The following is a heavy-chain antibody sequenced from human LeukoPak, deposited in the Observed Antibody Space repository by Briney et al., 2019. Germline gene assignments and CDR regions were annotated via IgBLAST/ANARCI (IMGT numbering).Heavy chain of an antibody. J-gene: IGHJ4*02. D-gene: IGHD2-15*01. Sequence: ASVKVSCKASGYTFTSYGISWVRQAPGQGLEWMGWISAYNGNTNYAQKLQGRVPMPTDTSTSKAYMELRSLRSDDTAVYYCARDGIEGPPPEPLPSDYWGQGTLVTVSS. CDR3: ARDGIEGPPPEPLPSDY. CDR2: ISAYNGNT. CDR1: GYTFTSYG. V-gene: IGHV1-18*01.